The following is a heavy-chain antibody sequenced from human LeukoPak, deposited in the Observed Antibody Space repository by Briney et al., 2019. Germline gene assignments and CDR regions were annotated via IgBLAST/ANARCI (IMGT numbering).Heavy chain of an antibody. Sequence: SHTVSLNRAISGDSVSSNSAAWNGIRQSPSGGLEWLGRTFYRSKWYNDSPVSAQSRITIKPDTSKNRFSLQLNSVTPEDTAVYYCARDSDSSDAFDIWGQARIVSVSS. V-gene: IGHV6-1*01. CDR3: ARDSDSSDAFDI. CDR1: GDSVSSNSAA. J-gene: IGHJ3*02. D-gene: IGHD3-22*01. CDR2: TFYRSKWYN.